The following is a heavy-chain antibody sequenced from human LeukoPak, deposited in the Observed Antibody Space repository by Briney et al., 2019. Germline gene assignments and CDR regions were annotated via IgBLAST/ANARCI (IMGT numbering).Heavy chain of an antibody. D-gene: IGHD3-22*01. CDR1: GFTFSSYG. CDR3: AREGGTDYYDSSGYYPFQH. Sequence: PGGSLRLSCAASGFTFSSYGMHWVRQAPGKGLEWVAVIWYDGSNKYYADSVKGRFTISRDNSKNTLYLQMNSLRAEDTAVYYCAREGGTDYYDSSGYYPFQHWGQGTLVTVSS. V-gene: IGHV3-33*01. CDR2: IWYDGSNK. J-gene: IGHJ1*01.